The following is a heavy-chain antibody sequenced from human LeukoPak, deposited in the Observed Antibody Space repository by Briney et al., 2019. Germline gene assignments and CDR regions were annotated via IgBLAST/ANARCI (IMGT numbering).Heavy chain of an antibody. J-gene: IGHJ4*02. D-gene: IGHD6-13*01. CDR1: GFTFSSYG. V-gene: IGHV3-30*18. CDR3: AKNGGGSSSSLDY. CDR2: ISYDGSNK. Sequence: PGGSLRLSCAASGFTFSSYGMHWVRQAPGKGLEWVAVISYDGSNKYYADSVKGRFTISRDNSKNTLYLQMNSLRAEDTAVYYCAKNGGGSSSSLDYWGQGTLVTVSS.